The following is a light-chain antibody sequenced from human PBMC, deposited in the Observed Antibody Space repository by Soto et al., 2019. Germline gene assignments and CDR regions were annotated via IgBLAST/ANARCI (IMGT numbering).Light chain of an antibody. CDR1: QSAGNF. V-gene: IGKV3D-15*01. Sequence: EIVMTQSPATLSVSPGETAALSGSASQSAGNFLAWYQQKPGQAPRLLIYYISTRATGIPARFSGSGSGTEFTLTINSLQSEDSAVYYCQQHNQWTITFGQGTRLEIK. CDR2: YIS. J-gene: IGKJ5*01. CDR3: QQHNQWTIT.